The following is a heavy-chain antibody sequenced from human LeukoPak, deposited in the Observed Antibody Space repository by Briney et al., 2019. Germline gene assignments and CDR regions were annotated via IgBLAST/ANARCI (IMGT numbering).Heavy chain of an antibody. D-gene: IGHD6-19*01. V-gene: IGHV1-8*01. J-gene: IGHJ6*02. CDR1: GYTFTSYD. CDR3: ARSTVAGLNYYYYGMDV. CDR2: MNPNSGNT. Sequence: ASVKVSCKASGYTFTSYDVNWVRQATGQGLEWMGWMNPNSGNTGCAQKFQGRVTMTRNTSISTAYMELSSLRSEDTAVYYCARSTVAGLNYYYYGMDVWSQGTTVTVSS.